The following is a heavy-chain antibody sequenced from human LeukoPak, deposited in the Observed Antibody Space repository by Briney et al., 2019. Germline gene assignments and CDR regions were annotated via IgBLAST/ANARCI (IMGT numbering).Heavy chain of an antibody. V-gene: IGHV2-70*11. Sequence: ESGPTLVNPTQTLTLTCTFSGFSLSTSAMCVSWIRQPPGKALEWLARIKWDDDKYYSTSLKTRPTISKGTSKNQVVLTMTNMDPVDTATYYCARIPPFGPQSDWGQGTLVTVSS. D-gene: IGHD3-10*01. CDR2: IKWDDDK. CDR3: ARIPPFGPQSD. CDR1: GFSLSTSAMC. J-gene: IGHJ4*02.